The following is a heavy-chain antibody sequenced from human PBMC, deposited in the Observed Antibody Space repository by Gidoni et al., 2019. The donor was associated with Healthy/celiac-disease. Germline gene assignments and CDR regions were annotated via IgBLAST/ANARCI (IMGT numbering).Heavy chain of an antibody. CDR1: GFTFDDYA. D-gene: IGHD1-26*01. V-gene: IGHV3-9*01. CDR2: ISWNSGSI. J-gene: IGHJ3*02. CDR3: AKALGPYSGSHYDAFDI. Sequence: EVQLVEAGGALVQPGRSLRLSCAASGFTFDDYAMHWVRQAPGKGLAWVSGISWNSGSIGYADSVKGRFTSSRDNAKNSMYLQMNSLRAEDTALYYCAKALGPYSGSHYDAFDIWGQGTMVTVSS.